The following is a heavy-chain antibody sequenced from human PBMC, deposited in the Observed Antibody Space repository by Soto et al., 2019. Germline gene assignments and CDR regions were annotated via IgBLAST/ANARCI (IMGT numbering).Heavy chain of an antibody. J-gene: IGHJ4*02. CDR1: GYTFTGYY. CDR2: INPNSGGT. CDR3: AREYDSSGYYFLPHTDY. Sequence: ASVKVSCKASGYTFTGYYMHWVRQAPGQGLEWMGWINPNSGGTNYAQKFQGRVTMTRDTSISTAYMELSRLRSDDTAVYYCAREYDSSGYYFLPHTDYWGQGTLVTVSS. D-gene: IGHD3-22*01. V-gene: IGHV1-2*02.